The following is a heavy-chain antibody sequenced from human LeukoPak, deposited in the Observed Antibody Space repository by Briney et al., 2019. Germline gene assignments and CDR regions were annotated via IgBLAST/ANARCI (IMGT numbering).Heavy chain of an antibody. Sequence: GGSLRLSCAASGFAFSSYSMHWVRQAPGQGLEWVPYITSDSTTMFYADSVKGRFTASRDNAENSMYLQMNSLRAEDTAVYYCARVALRPIDYSNPEFDPWGQGTLVTVSS. CDR2: ITSDSTTM. CDR1: GFAFSSYS. CDR3: ARVALRPIDYSNPEFDP. J-gene: IGHJ5*02. V-gene: IGHV3-48*01. D-gene: IGHD4-11*01.